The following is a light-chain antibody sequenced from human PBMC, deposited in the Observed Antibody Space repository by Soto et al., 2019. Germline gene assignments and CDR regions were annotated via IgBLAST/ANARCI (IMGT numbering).Light chain of an antibody. V-gene: IGKV1-5*01. CDR2: DAS. CDR3: QQYKSYPYT. CDR1: QSISSW. Sequence: DIQMTQSPSTLSASVGDRVTITCRASQSISSWLAWYQQKPGKAPKLLIYDASSLESGVQSRFSGSGSGTEFTLTISSLQPDDFATYYCQQYKSYPYTFGQGTKLEIK. J-gene: IGKJ2*01.